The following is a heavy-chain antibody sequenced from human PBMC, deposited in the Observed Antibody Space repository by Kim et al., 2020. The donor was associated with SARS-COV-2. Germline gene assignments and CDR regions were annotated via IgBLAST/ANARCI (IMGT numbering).Heavy chain of an antibody. Sequence: ADSVKGRFTISRDNAKNSLYLQMNSLRAEDTAVYYCARLRAARPGNHFDYWGQGTLVTVSS. J-gene: IGHJ4*02. CDR3: ARLRAARPGNHFDY. D-gene: IGHD6-6*01. V-gene: IGHV3-21*01.